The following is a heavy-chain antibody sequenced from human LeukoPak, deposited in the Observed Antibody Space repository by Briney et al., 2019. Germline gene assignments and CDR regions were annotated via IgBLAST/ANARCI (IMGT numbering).Heavy chain of an antibody. J-gene: IGHJ6*02. Sequence: GGSLRLSCAASGFTFSGFSMNWVRQAPGKGLEWVSYISSSSSTIYYADSVKGRFTISRDNAKNSLYLQMNSLGAEDTAVYYCARGLAVAGPSGGYYGMDVWGQGTTVTVSS. CDR3: ARGLAVAGPSGGYYGMDV. CDR1: GFTFSGFS. V-gene: IGHV3-48*01. D-gene: IGHD6-19*01. CDR2: ISSSSSTI.